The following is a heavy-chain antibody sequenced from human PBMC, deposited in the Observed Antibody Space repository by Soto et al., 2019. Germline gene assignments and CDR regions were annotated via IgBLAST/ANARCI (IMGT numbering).Heavy chain of an antibody. CDR3: ARGITLPTPLDY. V-gene: IGHV1-3*01. D-gene: IGHD1-20*01. CDR1: GYTFTSYA. CDR2: INAGNGNT. J-gene: IGHJ4*02. Sequence: ASVKVSCKASGYTFTSYAMHWMRQAPGQRLEWMGWINAGNGNTKYRQKFQGRVTITRDTSASTAYMELSSLRSEDTAVYYCARGITLPTPLDYWGQGTLVTVSS.